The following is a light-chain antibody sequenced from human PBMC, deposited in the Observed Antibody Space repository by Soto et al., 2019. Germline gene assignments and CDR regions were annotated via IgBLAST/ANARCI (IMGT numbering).Light chain of an antibody. Sequence: EIGLTQSAGTLCLSPGERATLSCRASQSFSNNYLAWYQQKPGQAPRLLIYGASFRATGIPDRFSGSGSGTDFTLTISRLDPEDFAVYYCQQYGSSASFGQGTKVDI. CDR3: QQYGSSAS. CDR1: QSFSNNY. CDR2: GAS. V-gene: IGKV3-20*01. J-gene: IGKJ1*01.